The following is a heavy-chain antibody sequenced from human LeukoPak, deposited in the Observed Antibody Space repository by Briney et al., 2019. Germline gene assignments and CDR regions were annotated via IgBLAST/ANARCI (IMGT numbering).Heavy chain of an antibody. J-gene: IGHJ6*02. CDR2: TSSSSSTI. Sequence: GGSLRLSCATSGLAFSSYAMSWVRQAPGKGLEWVSYTSSSSSTIYYADSVKSRFTISRDNAKNSLYLQMNSLRAEDTAVYYCARLRYYGMDVWGQGTTVTVSS. CDR3: ARLRYYGMDV. V-gene: IGHV3-48*03. CDR1: GLAFSSYA.